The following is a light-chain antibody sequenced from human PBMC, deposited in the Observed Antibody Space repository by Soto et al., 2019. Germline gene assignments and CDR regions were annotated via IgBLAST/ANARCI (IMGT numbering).Light chain of an antibody. CDR3: QQYYDWPQT. J-gene: IGKJ1*01. CDR1: QNIRSN. CDR2: GAS. Sequence: EIVLTQSPGTLSLSPGQRATLSCRASQNIRSNYVAWYQQKPGQAPRLLIFGASTRATGIPDTFSGTGSATAFTLTISSLQSDDVAVYYCQQYYDWPQTFGQGTKVDIK. V-gene: IGKV3-15*01.